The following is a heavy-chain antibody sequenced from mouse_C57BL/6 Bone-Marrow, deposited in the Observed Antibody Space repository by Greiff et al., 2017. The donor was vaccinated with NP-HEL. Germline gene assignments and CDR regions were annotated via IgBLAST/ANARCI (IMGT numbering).Heavy chain of an antibody. Sequence: DVMLVESGGGLVKPGASLKLSCAASGFTFSDYGMHWVRQAPEKGLEWVAYISSGSSTIYYADTVKGRFTISRDNAKNTLFLHMTSLTSEDTALDYCARSYYFDYWGQGTTVTVSS. V-gene: IGHV5-17*01. CDR2: ISSGSSTI. CDR1: GFTFSDYG. CDR3: ARSYYFDY. J-gene: IGHJ2*01.